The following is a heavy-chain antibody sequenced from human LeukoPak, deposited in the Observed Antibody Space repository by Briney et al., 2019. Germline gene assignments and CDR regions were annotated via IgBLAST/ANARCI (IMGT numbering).Heavy chain of an antibody. V-gene: IGHV3-30-3*01. J-gene: IGHJ4*02. CDR1: GFTFTSYA. CDR2: VSYDGSNK. CDR3: AREGR. Sequence: GGSLRLSCAASGFTFTSYAIHWVRQAPGKGLQWVAVVSYDGSNKYYADSVKGRFTISRDNAKNSLYLQMNSLRAEDTAVYYCAREGRWGQGTLVTVSS.